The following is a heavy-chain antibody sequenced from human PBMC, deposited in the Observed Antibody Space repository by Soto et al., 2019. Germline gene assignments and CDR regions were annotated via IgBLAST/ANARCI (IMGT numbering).Heavy chain of an antibody. CDR3: ARQSRRTVTTPPYNWFDP. D-gene: IGHD4-17*01. CDR2: IYYSGST. CDR1: GGSISSSSYY. V-gene: IGHV4-39*01. J-gene: IGHJ5*02. Sequence: SETLSLTCTVSGGSISSSSYYWGWIRQPPGKGLEWIGSIYYSGSTYYNPSLKSRVTISVDTSKNQFSLKLSSVTAADTAVYYCARQSRRTVTTPPYNWFDPWGQGTLVTVSS.